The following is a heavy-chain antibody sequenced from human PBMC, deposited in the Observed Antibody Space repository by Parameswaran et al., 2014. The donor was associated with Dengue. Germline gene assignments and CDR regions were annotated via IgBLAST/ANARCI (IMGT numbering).Heavy chain of an antibody. Sequence: VRQMPGKGLEWVSSISSSSSYIYYADSVKGRFTISRDNAKNSLYLQMNSLRAEDTAVYYCAREPALYDFWSGYYDYYYGMDVWGQGTTVTVSS. CDR2: ISSSSSYI. V-gene: IGHV3-21*01. D-gene: IGHD3-3*01. CDR3: AREPALYDFWSGYYDYYYGMDV. J-gene: IGHJ6*02.